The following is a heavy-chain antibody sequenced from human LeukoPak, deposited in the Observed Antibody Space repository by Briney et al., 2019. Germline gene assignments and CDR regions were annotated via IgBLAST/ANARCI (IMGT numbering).Heavy chain of an antibody. J-gene: IGHJ4*02. CDR2: IYYSGTT. Sequence: PSETLSLTCTVSGGSISSYYWSWIRQPPGKGLEWIGYIYYSGTTNYNPSLKSRVTISVDMSKNQFSLKLNSVTAADTAVYYCARGVYIAAAQYGYWGQGTLVTVSS. V-gene: IGHV4-59*01. D-gene: IGHD6-13*01. CDR3: ARGVYIAAAQYGY. CDR1: GGSISSYY.